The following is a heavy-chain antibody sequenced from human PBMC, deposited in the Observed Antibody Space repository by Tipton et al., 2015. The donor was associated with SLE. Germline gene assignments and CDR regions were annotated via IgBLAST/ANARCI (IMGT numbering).Heavy chain of an antibody. CDR1: GGSLSSTTDY. CDR3: AREAVGAKMS. J-gene: IGHJ1*01. D-gene: IGHD5-12*01. CDR2: INYSGSL. V-gene: IGHV4-39*07. Sequence: TLSLTCAVSGGSLSSTTDYWGWIRQPPGKGPECIGTINYSGSLNYSPSLKSRVTISADTAKNQISLRLTSVTAADTAVYYCAREAVGAKMSWGQGILVAVSS.